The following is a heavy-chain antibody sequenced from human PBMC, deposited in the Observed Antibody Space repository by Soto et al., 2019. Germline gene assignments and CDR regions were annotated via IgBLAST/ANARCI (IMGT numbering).Heavy chain of an antibody. CDR1: GFTFDDYA. Sequence: GGSLRLSCAASGFTFDDYAMHWVRQAAGKGLEWVSLIHGGGSTYYADSVKGRFTISRDNSKNTLYLQMDSLRAEDTAIYYCAGRLTTAASLDYWGQGTLVTVSS. J-gene: IGHJ4*02. D-gene: IGHD3-16*01. CDR2: IHGGGST. CDR3: AGRLTTAASLDY. V-gene: IGHV3-23*03.